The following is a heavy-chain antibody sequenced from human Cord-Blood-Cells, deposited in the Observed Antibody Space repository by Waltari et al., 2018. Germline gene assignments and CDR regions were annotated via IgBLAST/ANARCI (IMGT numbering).Heavy chain of an antibody. D-gene: IGHD3-3*01. V-gene: IGHV4-34*01. Sequence: QVQLQQWGAGLLKPSETLSLTCAVYGGSFSGYYWSWIRQPPGKGLEWFGEVNHSGSNKDNPSRRSRVTISVGTARNQFSLEVGAVRAGDTAVYYCARNYDFWSGYVYYLGQGTLVTVSS. CDR2: VNHSGSN. CDR3: ARNYDFWSGYVYY. J-gene: IGHJ4*02. CDR1: GGSFSGYY.